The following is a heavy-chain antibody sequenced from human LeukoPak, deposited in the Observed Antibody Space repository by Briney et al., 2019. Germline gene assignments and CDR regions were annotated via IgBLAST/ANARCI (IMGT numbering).Heavy chain of an antibody. J-gene: IGHJ3*02. V-gene: IGHV4-59*01. Sequence: SETLSLTCTVSGGSISSYYWSWIRQPPGKGLEWIGYIYYSGSTNYNPSLKSRVTISVDTSKNQFSLKLSSVTAADTAVYYCARGPHRYYDSRSNAFDIWGQGTMVTVSS. CDR2: IYYSGST. CDR1: GGSISSYY. D-gene: IGHD3-22*01. CDR3: ARGPHRYYDSRSNAFDI.